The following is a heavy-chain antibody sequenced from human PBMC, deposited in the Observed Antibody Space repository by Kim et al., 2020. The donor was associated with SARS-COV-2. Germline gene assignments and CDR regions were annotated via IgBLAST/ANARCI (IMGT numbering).Heavy chain of an antibody. CDR3: ARGHPKVEMATMKKIDAFDI. D-gene: IGHD5-12*01. V-gene: IGHV4-39*07. Sequence: SETLSLTCTVSGGSISSSSYYWGWIRQPPGKGLEWIGSIYYSGSTYYNPSLKSRVTISVDTSKNQFSLKLSSATAADTAVYYCARGHPKVEMATMKKIDAFDISGQGTMVTVSS. J-gene: IGHJ3*02. CDR2: IYYSGST. CDR1: GGSISSSSYY.